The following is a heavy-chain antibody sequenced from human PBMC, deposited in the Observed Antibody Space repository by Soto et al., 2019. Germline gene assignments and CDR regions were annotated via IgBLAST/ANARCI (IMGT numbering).Heavy chain of an antibody. CDR3: ASNIFYDFWSGYYAFDI. D-gene: IGHD3-3*01. J-gene: IGHJ3*02. V-gene: IGHV3-7*01. CDR2: IKPDGSGK. Sequence: EVQLVESGGDFVQPGGSLRLSCVASGFILSSYWMSWVRQAPGKGLEWVANIKPDGSGKYYVDSVKGRFTISRDNAKNSLNLQMNSLRAEDTAVYYCASNIFYDFWSGYYAFDIWGRGTMVTVSS. CDR1: GFILSSYW.